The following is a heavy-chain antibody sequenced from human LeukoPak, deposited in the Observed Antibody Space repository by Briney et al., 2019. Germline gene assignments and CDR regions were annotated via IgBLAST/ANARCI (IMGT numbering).Heavy chain of an antibody. J-gene: IGHJ4*02. Sequence: SVKVSCKASGGTFSSYAISWVRQAPGQGLEWMGGIIPTFGTANYAQKFQGRVTITADESTSTAFMELSSLRSEDTAVYYCARSGGSGWYFDYWGQGTLVTVSS. V-gene: IGHV1-69*13. CDR1: GGTFSSYA. D-gene: IGHD6-19*01. CDR2: IIPTFGTA. CDR3: ARSGGSGWYFDY.